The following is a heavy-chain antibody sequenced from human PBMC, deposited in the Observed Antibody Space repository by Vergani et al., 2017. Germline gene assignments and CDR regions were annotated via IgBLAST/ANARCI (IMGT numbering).Heavy chain of an antibody. D-gene: IGHD4-17*01. V-gene: IGHV4-59*01. CDR2: IYYSGST. CDR1: GGSISSYY. Sequence: QLQESGPGLVRPSETLSLTCTVSGGSISSYYWSWIRQPPGKGLEWIGYIYYSGSTNYNPSLKSRVTISVDTSKNQFSLKLSSVTAADTAVYYCARGIYGDYVSYYGMDVWGQGTTVTVSS. CDR3: ARGIYGDYVSYYGMDV. J-gene: IGHJ6*02.